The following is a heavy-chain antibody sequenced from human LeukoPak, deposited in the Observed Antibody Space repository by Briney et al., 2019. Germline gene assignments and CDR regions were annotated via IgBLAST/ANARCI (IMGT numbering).Heavy chain of an antibody. Sequence: SETLSLTCAVYGGSFSGYYWGWIRQPPGKGLEWIGSIYYSGSTYYNPSLKSRVTISVDTSKNHFSLKLSSVTAADTALHYCASHYDSTSSFDYWGQGTLVTVSS. J-gene: IGHJ4*02. CDR3: ASHYDSTSSFDY. CDR1: GGSFSGYY. CDR2: IYYSGST. D-gene: IGHD3-22*01. V-gene: IGHV4-39*02.